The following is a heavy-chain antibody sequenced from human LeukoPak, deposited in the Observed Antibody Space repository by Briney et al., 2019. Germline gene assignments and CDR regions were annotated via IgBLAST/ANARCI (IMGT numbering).Heavy chain of an antibody. J-gene: IGHJ4*02. CDR1: GYSISSGYY. CDR3: ARLGYDILTGYYYFDY. D-gene: IGHD3-9*01. Sequence: SETLSLTCTVSGYSISSGYYWGWIGQPPVKGLEWIGSIYHSGSTYYNPSLKSRVTISGDTSKNQFSLQLSSVTAADTAVYYCARLGYDILTGYYYFDYWGQGTLVTVSS. CDR2: IYHSGST. V-gene: IGHV4-38-2*02.